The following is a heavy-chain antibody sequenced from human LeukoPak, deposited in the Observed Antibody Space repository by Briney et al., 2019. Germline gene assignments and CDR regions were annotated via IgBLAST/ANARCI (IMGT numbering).Heavy chain of an antibody. CDR3: ARSRYDVVYFDY. Sequence: PGGSLRLSCAASGFTFSSYSMNWVRQAPGKGLEWVSSISSSSSYIYYADSVKGRLTISRDNAKNSLYLQMNSLRAEDTAVYYCARSRYDVVYFDYWGQGTLVTVSS. CDR1: GFTFSSYS. V-gene: IGHV3-21*01. CDR2: ISSSSSYI. J-gene: IGHJ4*02. D-gene: IGHD3-3*01.